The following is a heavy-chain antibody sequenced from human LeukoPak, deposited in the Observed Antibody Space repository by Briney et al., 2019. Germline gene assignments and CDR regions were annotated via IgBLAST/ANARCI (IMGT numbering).Heavy chain of an antibody. V-gene: IGHV1-3*03. D-gene: IGHD6-19*01. CDR2: INGDNGNT. J-gene: IGHJ4*02. CDR3: ARGGPNSGGWTLDH. CDR1: GYTFSTYA. Sequence: ASVKVSCKTSGYTFSTYAMHWVRQAPGQRLEWMGCINGDNGNTQYSQKFQGRVTFTRDTSATTAYMELSSLTSEDMAVFYCARGGPNSGGWTLDHWGQGTLVSVSS.